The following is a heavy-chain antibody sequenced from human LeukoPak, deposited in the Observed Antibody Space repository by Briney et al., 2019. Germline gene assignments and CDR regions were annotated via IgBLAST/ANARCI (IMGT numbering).Heavy chain of an antibody. Sequence: GGSLRLSCAASGFTFSSYSMNWVRRAPGKGLEWVSSISSSSSYIYYADSVKGRFTISRDNAKNTLYLQMNSLRAEDTAVYYCARDAVDTANAVWGQGTTVTVSS. D-gene: IGHD5-18*01. V-gene: IGHV3-21*01. CDR1: GFTFSSYS. CDR3: ARDAVDTANAV. J-gene: IGHJ6*02. CDR2: ISSSSSYI.